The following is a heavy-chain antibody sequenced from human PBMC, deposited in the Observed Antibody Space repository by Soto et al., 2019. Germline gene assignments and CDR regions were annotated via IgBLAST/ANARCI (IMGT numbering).Heavy chain of an antibody. Sequence: EVQLVESGGGLVKPGGSLRLSCAASGFIFSNTWMSWVRQAPGKGLEWVGRIRDKSDGGTTDYAAPVKGRFTIARDDSKNTLYLQMNSLKTEDTAVYYCTTATAPRGWGQGTRVTVSS. V-gene: IGHV3-15*01. D-gene: IGHD2-21*02. CDR1: GFIFSNTW. CDR2: IRDKSDGGTT. CDR3: TTATAPRG. J-gene: IGHJ4*02.